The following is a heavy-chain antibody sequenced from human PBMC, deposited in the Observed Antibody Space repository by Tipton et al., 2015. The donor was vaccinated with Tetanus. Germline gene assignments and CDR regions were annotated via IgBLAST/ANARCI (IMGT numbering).Heavy chain of an antibody. CDR2: IDPNSGGT. J-gene: IGHJ6*02. V-gene: IGHV1-2*02. D-gene: IGHD3-22*01. CDR1: GYTFTGYY. Sequence: QMQLVQSGAEVKKPGASVKVSCKASGYTFTGYYMYWVRQAPGQGLEWMGWIDPNSGGTVYAQKFQGRVSMTRETSISTAYLELRSLRSDDTAVYYCARDRGDYIYSGMDVWGPGSTVTVS. CDR3: ARDRGDYIYSGMDV.